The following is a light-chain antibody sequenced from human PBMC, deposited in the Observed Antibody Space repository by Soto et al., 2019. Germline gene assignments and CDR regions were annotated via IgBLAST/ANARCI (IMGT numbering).Light chain of an antibody. CDR2: DAS. V-gene: IGKV1-5*01. CDR1: QSVSGW. Sequence: DIHINHSPSTLSAPIRDTVIVPRLASQSVSGWLAWYQQKPGEAPQVLIYDASALPRGVPSRFCGSGSAATVTPIIASLQPDDFATYYCQQYETFSGTFGPGTKVDI. J-gene: IGKJ1*01. CDR3: QQYETFSGT.